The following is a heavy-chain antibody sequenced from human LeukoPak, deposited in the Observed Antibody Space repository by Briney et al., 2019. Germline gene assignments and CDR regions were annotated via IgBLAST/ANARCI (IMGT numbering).Heavy chain of an antibody. CDR3: ARSRRGIAAVFDY. CDR2: VHNVGST. J-gene: IGHJ4*02. Sequence: SETLSLTCTVSGVSTTNGIYYWAWIRQPPGKGLEWIGSVHNVGSTYYKLSLRSRVTMSIDTSKNQFSLRLNSVTAADTAVYYCARSRRGIAAVFDYWGQGTLVTVSS. D-gene: IGHD6-13*01. V-gene: IGHV4-39*01. CDR1: GVSTTNGIYY.